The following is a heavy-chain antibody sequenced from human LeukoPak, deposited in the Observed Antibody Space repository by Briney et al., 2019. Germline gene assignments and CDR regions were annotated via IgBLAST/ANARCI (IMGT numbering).Heavy chain of an antibody. CDR1: GYIFTSHW. Sequence: GGALEISCKGSGYIFTSHWIGWGRQLPGKGGEWMGIIYPGDSESRSSPSFQGQVTISFDKSISTAYLQSSSLKASDTAMYYCSRRYYYDSSGYYLAHDAFDIWGQGTMVTVSS. V-gene: IGHV5-51*01. D-gene: IGHD3-22*01. CDR2: IYPGDSES. CDR3: SRRYYYDSSGYYLAHDAFDI. J-gene: IGHJ3*02.